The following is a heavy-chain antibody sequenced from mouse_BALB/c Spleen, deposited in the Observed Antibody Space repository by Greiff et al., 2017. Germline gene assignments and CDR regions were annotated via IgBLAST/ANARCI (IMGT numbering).Heavy chain of an antibody. CDR1: GFSLTSYG. J-gene: IGHJ1*01. CDR2: IWAGGST. CDR3: ARESSTVVRYFDG. V-gene: IGHV2-9*02. D-gene: IGHD1-1*01. Sequence: VQLQQSGPGLVAPSQSLSITCTVSGFSLTSYGVHWVRQPPGKGLEWLGVIWAGGSTNYNSALMSRLSISKDNSKSQVFLKMNSLQTDDTAMYYCARESSTVVRYFDGWGAGTTVTVSS.